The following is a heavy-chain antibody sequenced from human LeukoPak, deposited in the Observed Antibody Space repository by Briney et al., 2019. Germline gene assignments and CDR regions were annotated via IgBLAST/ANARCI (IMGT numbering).Heavy chain of an antibody. CDR1: GGSITRYY. Sequence: SETLSLTCTVSGGSITRYYWSWIRQPPGKGLECIGYIYNTGSTNYNPSLKSRVTISVDTSKKQFSLKLSSVTAADTGVYYCARARSGTIGTLDYWGQGTLVTVSS. CDR3: ARARSGTIGTLDY. V-gene: IGHV4-59*01. J-gene: IGHJ4*02. D-gene: IGHD1-26*01. CDR2: IYNTGST.